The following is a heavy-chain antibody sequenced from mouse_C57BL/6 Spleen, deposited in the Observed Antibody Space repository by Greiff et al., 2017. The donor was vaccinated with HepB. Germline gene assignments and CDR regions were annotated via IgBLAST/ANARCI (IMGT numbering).Heavy chain of an antibody. CDR3: ASQGILLKSWCAY. J-gene: IGHJ3*01. CDR1: GFTFSDYG. V-gene: IGHV5-17*01. CDR2: ISSGSSTL. Sequence: EVQGVESGGGLVKPGGSLKLSCAASGFTFSDYGMHWVRQAPEKGLEWVAYISSGSSTLYYADTVKGRFTISRDNATNTPFLQMTSLRSDDTAMYYCASQGILLKSWCAYWGQGTLFTVSA. D-gene: IGHD1-3*01.